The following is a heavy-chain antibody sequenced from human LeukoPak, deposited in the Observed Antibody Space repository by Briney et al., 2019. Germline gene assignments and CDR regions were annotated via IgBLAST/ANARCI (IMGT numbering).Heavy chain of an antibody. CDR1: GFTFSSYS. Sequence: GGSLRLSCAASGFTFSSYSMNWVRQAPGKGLEWVSYISSSSSTIYYADSVKGRFTISRDNAKNSLYLQMNSLRAEDTAVYYCARDPEGIVVVTAIGDYWGQGTLVTVSS. CDR2: ISSSSSTI. V-gene: IGHV3-48*04. CDR3: ARDPEGIVVVTAIGDY. J-gene: IGHJ4*02. D-gene: IGHD2-21*02.